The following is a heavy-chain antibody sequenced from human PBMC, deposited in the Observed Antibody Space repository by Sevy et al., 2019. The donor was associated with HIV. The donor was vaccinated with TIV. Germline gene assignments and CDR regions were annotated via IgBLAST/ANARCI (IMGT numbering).Heavy chain of an antibody. J-gene: IGHJ4*02. CDR2: VKQDGSVK. V-gene: IGHV3-7*01. D-gene: IGHD6-13*01. CDR3: VRAIASHDSF. CDR1: GFSINSYW. Sequence: GGSLRLSCAASGFSINSYWMSWVRQTPGKGLEWVANVKQDGSVKYYVDSVKGRFTISRDNVRNLVYLQMNSVIVEDTALYYCVRAIASHDSFWGQGTLVTVSS.